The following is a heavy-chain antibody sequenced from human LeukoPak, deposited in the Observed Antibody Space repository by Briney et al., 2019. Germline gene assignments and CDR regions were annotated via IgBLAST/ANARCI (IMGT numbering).Heavy chain of an antibody. J-gene: IGHJ4*02. CDR3: AKDEGRSGSSPSPYFDY. CDR1: GFTFSSYG. D-gene: IGHD6-6*01. V-gene: IGHV3-30*02. CDR2: IRYDGSNK. Sequence: GGSLRLSCAASGFTFSSYGMHWVRQAPGKGLEWVAFIRYDGSNKYYADSVKGRFTISRDNSKNTPYLQKNSLRAEDTAVYYCAKDEGRSGSSPSPYFDYWGQGTLVTVSS.